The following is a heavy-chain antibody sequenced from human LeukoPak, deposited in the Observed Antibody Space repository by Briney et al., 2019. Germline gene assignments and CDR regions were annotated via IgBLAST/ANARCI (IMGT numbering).Heavy chain of an antibody. J-gene: IGHJ5*02. V-gene: IGHV3-11*01. CDR1: GLTFNDYY. Sequence: GGFLRLSCAASGLTFNDYYMSWIRQAPGKGLEWLSYINIGGTNTHYADSVKGRFTISRDNAKKSLYLEMNNLRAEDTAVYYCATDGAGFDTWGQGVLVTVSS. CDR3: ATDGAGFDT. CDR2: INIGGTNT.